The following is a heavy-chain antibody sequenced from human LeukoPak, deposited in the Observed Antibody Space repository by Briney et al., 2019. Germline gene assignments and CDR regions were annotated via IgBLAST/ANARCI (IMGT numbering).Heavy chain of an antibody. Sequence: GGSLRLSCAASGFTFSSYAMSWVRQAPGKELEWVSAISGSGGSTYYADSVKGRFTISRDNSKNTLYLQMNSLRAEDTAVYYCAKDLYVVPAVLDAFDIWGQGTMVTVSS. CDR2: ISGSGGST. D-gene: IGHD2-2*01. CDR3: AKDLYVVPAVLDAFDI. CDR1: GFTFSSYA. J-gene: IGHJ3*02. V-gene: IGHV3-23*01.